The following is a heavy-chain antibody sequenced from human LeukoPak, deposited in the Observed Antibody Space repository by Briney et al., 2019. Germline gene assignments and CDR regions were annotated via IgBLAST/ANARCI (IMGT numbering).Heavy chain of an antibody. J-gene: IGHJ5*02. CDR2: MNPNSGNT. V-gene: IGHV1-8*01. D-gene: IGHD3-16*02. Sequence: ASVKVSCKASGYTFTSYDINWVRQAPGQGLEWMGWMNPNSGNTGYAQKFQGRVTMTRNTSISTAYMELSSLRSEDTAVYYCARVQSRARLSVPHWFDPWGQGTLVTVSS. CDR1: GYTFTSYD. CDR3: ARVQSRARLSVPHWFDP.